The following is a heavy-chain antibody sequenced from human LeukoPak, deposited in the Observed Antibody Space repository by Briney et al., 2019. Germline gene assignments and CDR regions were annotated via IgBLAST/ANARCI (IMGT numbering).Heavy chain of an antibody. V-gene: IGHV4-59*12. J-gene: IGHJ4*02. CDR2: IYYSGST. Sequence: PSETPSLTCTVSGASISSYYWTWIRQPPGKGLEWIGYIYYSGSTNYNPSLKSRATISKDTSKNEFSLKLSSVTAADTAVYYCARDSPPAYCSGGSCYFDYWGQGTLVTVSS. CDR1: GASISSYY. CDR3: ARDSPPAYCSGGSCYFDY. D-gene: IGHD2-15*01.